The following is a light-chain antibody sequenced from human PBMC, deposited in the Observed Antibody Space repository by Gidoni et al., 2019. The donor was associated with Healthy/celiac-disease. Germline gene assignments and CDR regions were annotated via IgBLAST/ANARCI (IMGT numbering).Light chain of an antibody. J-gene: IGKJ2*01. V-gene: IGKV3-20*01. CDR1: QSVSSSY. Sequence: EIVLTQSPGTLSLSPGERATLSGRASQSVSSSYLAWYQQKPGQAARLLIYGASSRDTGILDRFSGSGSGTDFTLTISRLEPEDFAVYYGQQYGSSPPYTFXQXTKLESK. CDR2: GAS. CDR3: QQYGSSPPYT.